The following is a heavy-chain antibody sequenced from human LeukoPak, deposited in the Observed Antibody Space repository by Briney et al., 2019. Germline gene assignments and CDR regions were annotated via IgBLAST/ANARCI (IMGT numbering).Heavy chain of an antibody. CDR1: GFIFSNYA. J-gene: IGHJ4*02. Sequence: GGSLRLSCATSGFIFSNYAMGWVRQAPGKGLEWVSSISGSGTGAFYADSVKGRFTISRDNSRSTLYLQVNSLRAEDTAVYYCAKFNPKTVVPGPFDYWGQGTLVTVSS. CDR3: AKFNPKTVVPGPFDY. V-gene: IGHV3-23*01. CDR2: ISGSGTGA. D-gene: IGHD1-14*01.